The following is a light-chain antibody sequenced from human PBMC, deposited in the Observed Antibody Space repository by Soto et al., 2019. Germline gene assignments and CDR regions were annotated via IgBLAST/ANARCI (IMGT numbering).Light chain of an antibody. CDR2: EVS. J-gene: IGLJ1*01. CDR3: SSYTSSSTYV. Sequence: HSALTQPASVSVSPGQSITISCTGTISDVGGYNYVSWYQQPPGKAPKLMIYEVSNRPAGVPNRFSGSKSGNTASLTISGLQAADEANFYCSSYTSSSTYVFGTGTKVTVL. CDR1: ISDVGGYNY. V-gene: IGLV2-14*01.